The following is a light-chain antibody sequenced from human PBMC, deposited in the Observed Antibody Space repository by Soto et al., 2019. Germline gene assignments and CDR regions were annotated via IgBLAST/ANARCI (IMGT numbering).Light chain of an antibody. CDR2: DAS. CDR1: QSLSSSY. Sequence: EIVLTQSPGTLSLSPGQRATLSCRASQSLSSSYLAWYQQKPGQAPRLLIYDASSRATGIPGRFSGSGSGTDFTLTISRLEPEDFAVYYCQQYGSSPITFGQGTRLEIK. V-gene: IGKV3-20*01. CDR3: QQYGSSPIT. J-gene: IGKJ5*01.